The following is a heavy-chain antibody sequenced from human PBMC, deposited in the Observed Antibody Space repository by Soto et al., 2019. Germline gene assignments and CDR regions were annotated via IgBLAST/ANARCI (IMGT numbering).Heavy chain of an antibody. V-gene: IGHV3-23*01. CDR3: VKGRWLDY. CDR2: IRPSGDNT. J-gene: IGHJ4*02. CDR1: GFPFCTYE. D-gene: IGHD2-15*01. Sequence: GGSLRLSRASSGFPFCTYEMTWVRQAPGKGLEWVSVIRPSGDNTYHADSVKGRFTISRDNSKNTLYLQVNSLRAEDTALYYCVKGRWLDYWGQGTVVTVS.